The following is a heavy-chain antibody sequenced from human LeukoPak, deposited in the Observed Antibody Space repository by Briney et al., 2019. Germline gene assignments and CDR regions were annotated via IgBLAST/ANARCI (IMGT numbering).Heavy chain of an antibody. J-gene: IGHJ4*02. V-gene: IGHV3-21*01. Sequence: PGGSLRLSCAASGFAFSSSNLNWFRQAPGRGLEWVSSITNDAYIYYADSLKGRFSISRDNAKNSVYLQMISLRAEDTAIYYCARADYGDYGVDYWGQGTLVTVSS. CDR2: ITNDAYI. CDR3: ARADYGDYGVDY. CDR1: GFAFSSSN. D-gene: IGHD4-17*01.